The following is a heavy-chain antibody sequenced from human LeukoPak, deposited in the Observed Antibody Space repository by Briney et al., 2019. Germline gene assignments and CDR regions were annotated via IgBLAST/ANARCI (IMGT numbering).Heavy chain of an antibody. Sequence: QSGGSLRLSCAASGFTFRDYAMSWVRQAPGKGLEWVSTISGSGGSTNYADSVKGRFTISRDNPKNTLYLQMSSLRAEDTAVYFCAKGSGSGWYGWFAPWGQGTLVTVSS. CDR2: ISGSGGST. D-gene: IGHD6-19*01. J-gene: IGHJ5*02. CDR3: AKGSGSGWYGWFAP. V-gene: IGHV3-23*01. CDR1: GFTFRDYA.